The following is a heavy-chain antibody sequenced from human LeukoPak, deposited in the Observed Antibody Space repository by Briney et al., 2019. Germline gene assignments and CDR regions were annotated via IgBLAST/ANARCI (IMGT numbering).Heavy chain of an antibody. CDR1: GGSISSSSYY. D-gene: IGHD3-22*01. CDR2: IYYSGST. Sequence: SETLSLTCTVSGGSISSSSYYWGWIRQPPGKGLEWIGSIYYSGSTYYNPSLKSRVTISVDTSKNQFSLKLSSVTAADTAVYYCASGDFYYDSSGYNPLDYWGQGTLVTVSS. V-gene: IGHV4-39*07. J-gene: IGHJ4*02. CDR3: ASGDFYYDSSGYNPLDY.